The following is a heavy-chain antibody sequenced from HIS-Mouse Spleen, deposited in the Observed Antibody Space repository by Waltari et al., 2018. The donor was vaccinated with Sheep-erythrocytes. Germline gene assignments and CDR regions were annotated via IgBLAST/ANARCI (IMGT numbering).Heavy chain of an antibody. V-gene: IGHV4-34*01. CDR2: INHSGST. D-gene: IGHD2-15*01. J-gene: IGHJ5*02. Sequence: QVQLQQWGAGLLKPSETLSLTCAVYGGSFSGYYWSWIRQPPGKGLEWIGEINHSGSTNYNPSLKSRVTISVDTSKNQFSLKLSSVTAADTAVYYCATQMGCSGGSCYWFDPWGQGTLVTVSS. CDR1: GGSFSGYY. CDR3: ATQMGCSGGSCYWFDP.